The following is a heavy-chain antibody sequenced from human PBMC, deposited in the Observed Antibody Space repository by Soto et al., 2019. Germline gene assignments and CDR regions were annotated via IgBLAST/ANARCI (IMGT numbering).Heavy chain of an antibody. CDR2: IIAYSGKT. CDR3: ARDPYLGDHQY. Sequence: QVQLVQSGGEVKKPGASVKVSCKTSGYTFTTYGISWVRQAPGQGLEWVGWIIAYSGKTHDAQKFQGKVTMPTDTSTNTAYLELRSLRSDDTAVYYCARDPYLGDHQYWGQGTLVTVSS. V-gene: IGHV1-18*01. D-gene: IGHD3-16*01. J-gene: IGHJ4*02. CDR1: GYTFTTYG.